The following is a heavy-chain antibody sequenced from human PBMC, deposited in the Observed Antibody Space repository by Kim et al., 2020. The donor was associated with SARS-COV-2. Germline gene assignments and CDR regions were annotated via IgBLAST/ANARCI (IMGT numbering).Heavy chain of an antibody. CDR2: ISWNSGSI. V-gene: IGHV3-9*01. CDR1: GFTFDDYA. Sequence: GGSLRLSCAASGFTFDDYAMHWVRQAPGKGLEWVSGISWNSGSIGYADSVKGRFTISRDNAKNSLYLQMNSLRAEDTALYYCAKDAYDSGYFDYWGQGTL. CDR3: AKDAYDSGYFDY. J-gene: IGHJ4*02. D-gene: IGHD3-22*01.